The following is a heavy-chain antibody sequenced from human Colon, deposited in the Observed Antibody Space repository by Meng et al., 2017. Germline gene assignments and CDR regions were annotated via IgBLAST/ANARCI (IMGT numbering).Heavy chain of an antibody. CDR2: ISSSSSYI. Sequence: SCAASGFTFSSYSMNWVRQAPGKGLEWVSSISSSSSYIYYADSVKGRFTISRDNAKNSLYLQMNSLRAEDTAVYYCAASDSSSWYYFDYWGQGTLVTVSS. D-gene: IGHD6-13*01. V-gene: IGHV3-21*01. CDR1: GFTFSSYS. J-gene: IGHJ4*02. CDR3: AASDSSSWYYFDY.